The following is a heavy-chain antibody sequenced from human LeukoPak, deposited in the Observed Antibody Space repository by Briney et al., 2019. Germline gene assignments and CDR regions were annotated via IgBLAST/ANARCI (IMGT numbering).Heavy chain of an antibody. CDR2: ISAYNGNT. V-gene: IGHV1-18*01. D-gene: IGHD3-9*01. J-gene: IGHJ6*02. CDR1: GYTFTSYG. CDR3: AREELLRYFDWQRYHYYYGMDV. Sequence: ASVKVSYKASGYTFTSYGISWVRQAPGQGREGMGWISAYNGNTNYAQKLQGRVTMNTDTSTSTAYMELRSLRSDDTAVYYCAREELLRYFDWQRYHYYYGMDVWGQGTTVTVSS.